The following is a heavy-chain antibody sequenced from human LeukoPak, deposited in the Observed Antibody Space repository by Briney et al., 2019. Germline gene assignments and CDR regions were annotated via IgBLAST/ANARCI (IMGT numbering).Heavy chain of an antibody. D-gene: IGHD3-22*01. CDR2: VTPSARRT. V-gene: IGHV3-23*01. Sequence: TGGSLRLSCEASGFTFSNYAMIWVRQAPGKGLEWVSSVTPSARRTYYADSVQGRFTISRDNSNNTLFLQVNSLRADDTAVYHCAKWGFSDRSGANFHSWGQGSLVTVSS. CDR3: AKWGFSDRSGANFHS. J-gene: IGHJ4*02. CDR1: GFTFSNYA.